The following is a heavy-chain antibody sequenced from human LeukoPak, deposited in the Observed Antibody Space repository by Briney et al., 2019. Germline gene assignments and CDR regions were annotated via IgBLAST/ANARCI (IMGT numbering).Heavy chain of an antibody. CDR2: IYYSGST. D-gene: IGHD1-26*01. CDR1: GGSISSGDYY. Sequence: SQTLSLTCTVSGGSISSGDYYWSWIRQPPGKGLEWIGHIYYSGSTYYNPSLKSRVTISVDTSKNQFSLKLTSVTAADTAVYYCARDRSPSGTSTGNLDFWGQGTLVTVSS. V-gene: IGHV4-30-4*01. CDR3: ARDRSPSGTSTGNLDF. J-gene: IGHJ4*02.